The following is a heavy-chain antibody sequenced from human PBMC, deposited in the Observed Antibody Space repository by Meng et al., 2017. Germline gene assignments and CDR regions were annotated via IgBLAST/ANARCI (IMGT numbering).Heavy chain of an antibody. CDR3: ARDRTLLWFGESPPYYFDY. CDR2: IKQDGSEK. Sequence: GESLKISCAASGFTFSSYWMSWVRQAPGKGLEWGANIKQDGSEKYYVDSVKGRFTISRDNAKNSLYLQMNSLRAEDTAVYYCARDRTLLWFGESPPYYFDYWGQGTLVTVSS. V-gene: IGHV3-7*01. J-gene: IGHJ4*02. CDR1: GFTFSSYW. D-gene: IGHD3-10*01.